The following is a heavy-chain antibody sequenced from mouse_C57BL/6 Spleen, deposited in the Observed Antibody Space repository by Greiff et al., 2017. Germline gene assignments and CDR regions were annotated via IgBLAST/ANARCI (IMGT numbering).Heavy chain of an antibody. Sequence: ESGPGLVKPSQSLSLTCSVTGYSITSGYYWNWIRQFPGNKLEWMGYISYDGSNNYNPSLKNRISITRDTSKNQFFLKLNSVTTEDTATYYCATTVVPDWYFDVWGTGTTVTVSS. V-gene: IGHV3-6*01. CDR2: ISYDGSN. CDR1: GYSITSGYY. CDR3: ATTVVPDWYFDV. D-gene: IGHD1-1*01. J-gene: IGHJ1*03.